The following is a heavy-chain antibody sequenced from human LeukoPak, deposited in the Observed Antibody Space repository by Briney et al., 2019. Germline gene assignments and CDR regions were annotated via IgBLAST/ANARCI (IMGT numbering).Heavy chain of an antibody. D-gene: IGHD3-22*01. CDR3: AKDIGYDSSGFLDY. CDR2: ISWNSGSI. J-gene: IGHJ4*02. Sequence: PGGSLRLSCAASGFTFDDYAMRWVRQAPGKGLEWVSGISWNSGSIGYADSVKGRFTISRDNAKNSLYLQMNSLRAEDTALYYCAKDIGYDSSGFLDYWGQGTLVTVSS. CDR1: GFTFDDYA. V-gene: IGHV3-9*01.